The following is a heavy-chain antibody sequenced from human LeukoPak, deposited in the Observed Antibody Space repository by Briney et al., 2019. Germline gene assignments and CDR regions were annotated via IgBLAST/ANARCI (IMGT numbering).Heavy chain of an antibody. V-gene: IGHV3-30*02. CDR3: AKDLISMVRGSPMDV. D-gene: IGHD3-10*01. CDR1: GFAFSSFG. CDR2: IWYDGTNK. Sequence: GGSLRLSCAASGFAFSSFGMHWVRQAPGKGLEWVAVIWYDGTNKYYADSVKGRFTISRDNSKNMYLQMNSLRAEDTAVYYCAKDLISMVRGSPMDVWGQGTTVTVSS. J-gene: IGHJ6*02.